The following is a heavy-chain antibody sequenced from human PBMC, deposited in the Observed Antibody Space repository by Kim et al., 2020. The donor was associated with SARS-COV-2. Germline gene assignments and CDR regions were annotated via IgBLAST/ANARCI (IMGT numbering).Heavy chain of an antibody. Sequence: ASVKVSCKASGYTFTSYAMHWVRQAPGQRLEWMGWINAGNGNTKYSQKFQGRVTITRDTSASTAYMELSSLRSEDTAVYYCASCKRPSYDSSGYYYYGMDVWGQGTTVTVSS. CDR2: INAGNGNT. CDR1: GYTFTSYA. CDR3: ASCKRPSYDSSGYYYYGMDV. D-gene: IGHD3-22*01. J-gene: IGHJ6*02. V-gene: IGHV1-3*01.